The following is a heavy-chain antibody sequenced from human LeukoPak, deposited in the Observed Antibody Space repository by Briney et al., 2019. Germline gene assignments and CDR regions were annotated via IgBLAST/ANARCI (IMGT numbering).Heavy chain of an antibody. Sequence: ASVKVSCKASGYTFTGYYMHWVRQAPGQGLEWMGWINPNSGGTNYAQKFQGRVTMNRDTSISTAYMELSRLRSDDTAIYYCARPYGEYDPIDAFDIWGQGTMVTVSS. V-gene: IGHV1-2*02. D-gene: IGHD4-17*01. J-gene: IGHJ3*02. CDR3: ARPYGEYDPIDAFDI. CDR1: GYTFTGYY. CDR2: INPNSGGT.